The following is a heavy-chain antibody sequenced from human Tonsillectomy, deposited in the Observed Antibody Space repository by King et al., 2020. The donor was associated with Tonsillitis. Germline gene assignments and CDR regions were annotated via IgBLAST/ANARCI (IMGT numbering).Heavy chain of an antibody. CDR2: IYSGEST. V-gene: IGHV3-66*01. J-gene: IGHJ6*02. D-gene: IGHD5-12*01. Sequence: VQLVESGGGLVQPGGSLKLSCAASGFTVSSNYMTWVRQAPGKGLEWVLVIYSGESTYYADSVKGRFTISRDNSRNTVYLQMNSLRAEDTAVYYCARGGGDNDYKYYGLDVWGQGTTVTVSS. CDR3: ARGGGDNDYKYYGLDV. CDR1: GFTVSSNY.